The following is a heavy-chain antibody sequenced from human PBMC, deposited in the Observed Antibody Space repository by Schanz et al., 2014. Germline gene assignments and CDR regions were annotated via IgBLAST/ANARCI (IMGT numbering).Heavy chain of an antibody. D-gene: IGHD6-19*01. V-gene: IGHV3-23*01. Sequence: EVQLLESGGGLVQPGGSLRLSCAASGFSFSTYGMTWVRQAPGKGLEWVSGISDNGISTYYADSVKGRFSISRENSKSILYLQMNSLRAEDTAVYYCAKAGSGWSTAGYYYWGQGTLVAVSS. J-gene: IGHJ4*02. CDR2: ISDNGIST. CDR3: AKAGSGWSTAGYYY. CDR1: GFSFSTYG.